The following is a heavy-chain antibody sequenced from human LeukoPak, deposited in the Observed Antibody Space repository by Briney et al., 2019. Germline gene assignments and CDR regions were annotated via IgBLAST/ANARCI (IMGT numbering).Heavy chain of an antibody. CDR2: ISAYNGNT. Sequence: ASVKVSCKASGGTFSSYAISWVRQAPGQGLEWMGWISAYNGNTNYAQKLQGRVTMTTDTSTSTAYMELRSLRSDDTAVYYCARSGSRFHYGGLPDYWGQGTLVTVSS. CDR1: GGTFSSYA. J-gene: IGHJ4*02. CDR3: ARSGSRFHYGGLPDY. V-gene: IGHV1-18*01. D-gene: IGHD4-23*01.